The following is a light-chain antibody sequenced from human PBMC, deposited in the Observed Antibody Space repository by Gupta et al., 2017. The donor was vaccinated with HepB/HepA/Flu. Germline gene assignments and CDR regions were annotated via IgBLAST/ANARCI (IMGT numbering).Light chain of an antibody. CDR2: GAS. Sequence: EIVLTQPPGTLALSPGDRATLSCRASQSVSSSHLAWYQQKPGQAPQLLIYGASSRATGIPDRFSGSGSGTDFTLTISRVEPEDVAVYYCQQYGNTPLTFGGGTKVEIK. V-gene: IGKV3-20*01. CDR3: QQYGNTPLT. J-gene: IGKJ4*01. CDR1: QSVSSSH.